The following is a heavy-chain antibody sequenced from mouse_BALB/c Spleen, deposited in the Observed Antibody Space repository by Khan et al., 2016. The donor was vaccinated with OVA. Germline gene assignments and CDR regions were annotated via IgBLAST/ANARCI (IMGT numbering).Heavy chain of an antibody. CDR1: GFTFSSFG. CDR2: ISSDGSYT. CDR3: ASHLTGSFAY. J-gene: IGHJ3*01. D-gene: IGHD4-1*01. Sequence: EVELVESGGDLVKPGGSLKLSCAASGFTFSSFGMSWVRQTPDKRLEWVATISSDGSYTYYPDSVTGRFPISRDNVKNTLYLQMSSLKSEDTAMYYCASHLTGSFAYWGQGTLVTVSA. V-gene: IGHV5-6*01.